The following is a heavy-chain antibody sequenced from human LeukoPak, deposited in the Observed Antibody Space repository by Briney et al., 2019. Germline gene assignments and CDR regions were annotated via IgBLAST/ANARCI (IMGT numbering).Heavy chain of an antibody. CDR3: ANDPLRDPPILYSSGWYFFDY. V-gene: IGHV3-23*01. CDR2: ISNNGVST. D-gene: IGHD6-19*01. J-gene: IGHJ4*02. CDR1: GFTFSSYA. Sequence: GGSLRLSCAASGFTFSSYAMSWVRQAPGKGLEWVSSISNNGVSTYSADSVKGRFTISRDNSKNTLFLQMNSLRAEDTAVYYCANDPLRDPPILYSSGWYFFDYWGQGTRVTVSS.